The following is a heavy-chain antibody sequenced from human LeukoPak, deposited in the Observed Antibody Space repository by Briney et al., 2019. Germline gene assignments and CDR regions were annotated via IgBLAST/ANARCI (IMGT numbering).Heavy chain of an antibody. V-gene: IGHV3-43*02. CDR3: AKESDAFDL. CDR1: GSISDHYA. CDR2: ISGDGGGT. Sequence: GGSLRLSCAASGSISDHYAMHWVRQAPGKGLEWVSLISGDGGGTYYTDSVKGRFTIFRDNSKNSLCLQMNSLRTEDTALYYCAKESDAFDLWGQGTMVTVSS. J-gene: IGHJ3*01.